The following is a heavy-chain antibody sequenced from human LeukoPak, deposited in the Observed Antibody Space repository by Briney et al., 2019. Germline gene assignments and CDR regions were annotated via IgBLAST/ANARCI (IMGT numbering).Heavy chain of an antibody. CDR3: ARDLLNDEGSSYFFDQ. J-gene: IGHJ4*02. D-gene: IGHD2-2*01. CDR1: GFTFSSYS. Sequence: GGSLRLSCAASGFTFSSYSMNWVRQAPGKGLEWVSYISKSSDRIYHADSVKGRFTISRDNAKNSLYLQMDSLRAEDTAVYYCARDLLNDEGSSYFFDQWGQGTLVTLCS. CDR2: ISKSSDRI. V-gene: IGHV3-48*04.